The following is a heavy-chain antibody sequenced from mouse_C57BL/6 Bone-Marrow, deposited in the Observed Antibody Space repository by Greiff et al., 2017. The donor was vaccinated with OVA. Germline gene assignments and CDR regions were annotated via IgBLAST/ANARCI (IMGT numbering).Heavy chain of an antibody. CDR3: ARGAYSNSLEDFDV. CDR1: GYTFTSYW. D-gene: IGHD2-5*01. CDR2: INPSNGGT. J-gene: IGHJ1*03. V-gene: IGHV1-53*01. Sequence: QVQLKQPGTELVKPGASVKLSCKASGYTFTSYWMHWVKQRPGQGLEWIGNINPSNGGTNYNEKFKSKATLTVDKSSSTAYMQLSSLTSEDSAVYYCARGAYSNSLEDFDVWGTGTTVTVSS.